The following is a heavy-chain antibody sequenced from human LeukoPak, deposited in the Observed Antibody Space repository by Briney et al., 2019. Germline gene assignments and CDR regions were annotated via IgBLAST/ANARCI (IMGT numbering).Heavy chain of an antibody. CDR1: GFTFINYW. CDR3: AKEPIGNCGGDCHDIAFFDY. CDR2: IDTHSSST. J-gene: IGHJ4*02. Sequence: PGGSLRLSCAASGFTFINYWMHWVRQAPGKGLVWVSRIDTHSSSTTYADSVKGRFTISRDNSKNTLYLQVNSLRAEDTAVYYCAKEPIGNCGGDCHDIAFFDYWGQGTLVTVSS. D-gene: IGHD2-21*02. V-gene: IGHV3-74*01.